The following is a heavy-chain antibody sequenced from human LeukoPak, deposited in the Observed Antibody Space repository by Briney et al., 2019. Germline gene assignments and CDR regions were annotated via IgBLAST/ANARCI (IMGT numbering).Heavy chain of an antibody. CDR2: INPSGGST. D-gene: IGHD2-8*01. V-gene: IGHV1-46*01. Sequence: ASLKDSCKASGYTITGYYMHWVRQAPGQGLEWMGIINPSGGSTSYAQKFQRRVTMTRDTSTSTVYMDLSSLRSEDTAVYYCARDWTNGGRGWFDPWGQGTLVTVSS. CDR3: ARDWTNGGRGWFDP. J-gene: IGHJ5*02. CDR1: GYTITGYY.